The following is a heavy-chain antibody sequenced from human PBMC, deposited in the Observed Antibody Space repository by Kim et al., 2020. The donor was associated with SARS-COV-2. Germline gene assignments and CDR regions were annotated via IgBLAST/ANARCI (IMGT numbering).Heavy chain of an antibody. CDR3: APNRRWRGWFDP. CDR2: INHSGST. Sequence: SQTLSLTCAVYGGSFSGYYWSWIRQPPGKGLEWIGEINHSGSTNYNPSLKSRVTISVDTSKNQFSLKLSSVTAADTAVYYCAPNRRWRGWFDPWGQGTLVTVSS. CDR1: GGSFSGYY. V-gene: IGHV4-34*01. J-gene: IGHJ5*02. D-gene: IGHD2-15*01.